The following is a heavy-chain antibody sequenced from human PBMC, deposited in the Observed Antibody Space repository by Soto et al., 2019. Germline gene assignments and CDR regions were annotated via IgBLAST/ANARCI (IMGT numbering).Heavy chain of an antibody. D-gene: IGHD3-3*01. CDR1: GYDFNIYD. J-gene: IGHJ6*02. Sequence: QVHLVQSGAEVKKPGASVKVSCTASGYDFNIYDIHWVRQSTGQGLEWMGWMTPKRETPGYAPKFQGRFTMTRDTSRGAVYMELSSLGSEDTAVYFCAQGGHVFWSGETYYYAMDVCGQGTTVTVSS. V-gene: IGHV1-8*01. CDR3: AQGGHVFWSGETYYYAMDV. CDR2: MTPKRETP.